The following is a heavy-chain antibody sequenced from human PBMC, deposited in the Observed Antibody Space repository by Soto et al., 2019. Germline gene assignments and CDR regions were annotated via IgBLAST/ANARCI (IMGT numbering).Heavy chain of an antibody. CDR3: ARVGRSSGYYYGY. Sequence: GXSXKVSYKASGYTXSSYYIDLVRQAPGQGLEWMGIINPSGGSTSYAKKFQGRVTMTRDTSKRTVYMELSSLRSEDTDVYYCARVGRSSGYYYGYWGQGTPVTVSS. D-gene: IGHD3-22*01. V-gene: IGHV1-46*01. J-gene: IGHJ4*02. CDR2: INPSGGST. CDR1: GYTXSSYY.